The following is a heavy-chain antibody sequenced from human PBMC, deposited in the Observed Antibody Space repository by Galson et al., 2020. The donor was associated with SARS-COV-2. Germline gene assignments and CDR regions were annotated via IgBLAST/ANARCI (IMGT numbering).Heavy chain of an antibody. D-gene: IGHD4-17*01. CDR2: IYYSGST. J-gene: IGHJ6*02. Sequence: ETSETRSLTCTVSGGSISSYYWSWIRQPPGKGLEWIGYIYYSGSTNYNPSLKSRVTISVDTSKNQFSLKLSPVTAADTAVYYCAKLTTVTTGLFYYYYGMDVWGQGTTVTVSS. CDR1: GGSISSYY. V-gene: IGHV4-59*08. CDR3: AKLTTVTTGLFYYYYGMDV.